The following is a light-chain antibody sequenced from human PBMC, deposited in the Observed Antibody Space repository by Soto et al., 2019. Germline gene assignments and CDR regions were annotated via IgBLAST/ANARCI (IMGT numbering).Light chain of an antibody. CDR3: QQFHSAPYT. Sequence: DIQMTQSPSPLSASVGDRVTISCQASQDITSYLNWYQQKSGKAPRLLIYDAAHLETGISSRFSGSGSGTQFTLTISGLQSEDVATYYCQQFHSAPYTFGQGTKLEIK. J-gene: IGKJ2*01. CDR1: QDITSY. V-gene: IGKV1-33*01. CDR2: DAA.